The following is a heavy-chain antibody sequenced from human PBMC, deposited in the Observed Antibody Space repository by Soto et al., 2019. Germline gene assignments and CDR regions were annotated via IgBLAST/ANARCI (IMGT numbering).Heavy chain of an antibody. CDR3: AKEGSIWKFAFDI. J-gene: IGHJ3*02. CDR2: VSAAGYTT. V-gene: IGHV3-30*18. D-gene: IGHD6-13*01. Sequence: QGELLESGGGVVQPGTSLRLSCAASGFPFSSFGMHWVRQAPGKGLEWVAVVSAAGYTTYYSDSVKGRFNISRDNSRNTLNLQTNSLRREDTGLYYCAKEGSIWKFAFDIWGRGTMVTVSS. CDR1: GFPFSSFG.